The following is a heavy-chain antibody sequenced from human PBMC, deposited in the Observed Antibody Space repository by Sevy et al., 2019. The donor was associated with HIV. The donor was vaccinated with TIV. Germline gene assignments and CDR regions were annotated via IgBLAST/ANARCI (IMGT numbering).Heavy chain of an antibody. V-gene: IGHV1-2*02. J-gene: IGHJ6*02. CDR1: GYTFTGYY. CDR2: INPNSGGT. D-gene: IGHD3-16*02. Sequence: ASVKVSCKASGYTFTGYYMHWVRQAAGQGLEWMGWINPNSGGTNYAQKFQGRVTMTRDTSISTAYMELSRLRSDDTAVYYCAGAFGGVIAYYYYYGMDVWGQGTTVTVSS. CDR3: AGAFGGVIAYYYYYGMDV.